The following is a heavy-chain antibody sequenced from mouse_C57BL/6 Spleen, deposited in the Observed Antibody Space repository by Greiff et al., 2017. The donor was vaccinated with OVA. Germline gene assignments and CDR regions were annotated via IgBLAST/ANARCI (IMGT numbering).Heavy chain of an antibody. D-gene: IGHD2-10*02. CDR1: GYAFSSSW. Sequence: VQGVESGPELVKPGASVKISCKASGYAFSSSWMNWVKQRPGKGLEWIGRIYPGDGDTNYNGKFKGKATLTADKSSSTAYMQLSSLTSEDAAVYFCARSSSNYAMDYWGQGTSVTVSS. J-gene: IGHJ4*01. V-gene: IGHV1-82*01. CDR3: ARSSSNYAMDY. CDR2: IYPGDGDT.